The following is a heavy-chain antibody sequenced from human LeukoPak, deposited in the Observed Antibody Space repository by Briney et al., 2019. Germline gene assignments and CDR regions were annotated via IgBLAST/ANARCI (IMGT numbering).Heavy chain of an antibody. J-gene: IGHJ6*03. D-gene: IGHD3-16*02. Sequence: SETLSLTCTVSGGSISSGSYYWSWIRQPAGKGLEWIGRIYTSGSTNYNPSLKGRVTMSVDTSKNQFSLKPSSVTAADTAVYYCARDRSVYYYYYMDVWGKGTTVTVSS. CDR2: IYTSGST. CDR3: ARDRSVYYYYYMDV. CDR1: GGSISSGSYY. V-gene: IGHV4-61*02.